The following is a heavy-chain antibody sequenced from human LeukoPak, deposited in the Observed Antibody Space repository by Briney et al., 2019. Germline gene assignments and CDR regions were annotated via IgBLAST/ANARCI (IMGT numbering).Heavy chain of an antibody. D-gene: IGHD2-2*01. J-gene: IGHJ5*02. V-gene: IGHV3-48*04. CDR1: GFTFSSYS. CDR3: ARKYGVVPAATMVFDP. Sequence: GGSLRLSCAASGFTFSSYSMNWVRQAPGKGLEWVSYISSSSSTIYYADSVKGRFTISRDNAKNSLYLQMNSLRAEDTAVYYCARKYGVVPAATMVFDPWGQGTLVTVSS. CDR2: ISSSSSTI.